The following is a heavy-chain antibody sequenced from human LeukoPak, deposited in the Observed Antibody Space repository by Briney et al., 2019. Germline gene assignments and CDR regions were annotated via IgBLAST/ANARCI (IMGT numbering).Heavy chain of an antibody. J-gene: IGHJ4*02. CDR3: AGGDYPLTY. Sequence: AGSLRLSCAASGFTVNGNYWNWIRQAPGKGPQWISLIYSDGKTRYADSVRGRFTFSRDNSKNTLYLQMGSLRAEDTAVYYCAGGDYPLTYWGQGSLVTVSS. CDR2: IYSDGKT. V-gene: IGHV3-66*01. D-gene: IGHD4-17*01. CDR1: GFTVNGNY.